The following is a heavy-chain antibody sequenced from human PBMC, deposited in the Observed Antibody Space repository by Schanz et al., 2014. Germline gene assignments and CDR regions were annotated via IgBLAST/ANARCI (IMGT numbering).Heavy chain of an antibody. V-gene: IGHV4-59*01. D-gene: IGHD1-1*01. CDR1: GGSFISYY. CDR2: VSSTGSA. J-gene: IGHJ6*03. CDR3: ARGNNDYFYYYMDV. Sequence: QVQLQQWGAGLLKPSETLSLNCTVSGGSFISYYWSWIRQPPGKGLEWIGYVSSTGSAESNPSLKSRVTLSVDTSKNQFSLKVRSVTAADTAVYFCARGNNDYFYYYMDVWGKGAAXTVSS.